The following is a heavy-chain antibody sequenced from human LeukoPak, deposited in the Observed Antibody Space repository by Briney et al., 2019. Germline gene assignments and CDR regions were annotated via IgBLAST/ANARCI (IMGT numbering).Heavy chain of an antibody. CDR1: GFTFSSST. D-gene: IGHD3-10*01. Sequence: SGGSLRLSCAASGFTFSSSTMNWVRQAPGKGLEWVSYISSRSSTIHYADSVKGRFTMSRDNAKNSLYLQMNSLRAEDTAVYYCASGGSGSYSLDYWGQGTLVTVSS. J-gene: IGHJ4*02. V-gene: IGHV3-48*04. CDR2: ISSRSSTI. CDR3: ASGGSGSYSLDY.